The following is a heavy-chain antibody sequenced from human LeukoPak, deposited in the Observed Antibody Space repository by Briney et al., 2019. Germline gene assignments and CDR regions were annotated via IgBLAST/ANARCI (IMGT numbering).Heavy chain of an antibody. Sequence: PGGSLRLSCAASGFNFNTYRMTWVRQAPGKGLEWVANINQDGTEKYYVDSVKGRFTISRDNSKNSLYLQLNSLRADDTAVFFCARLASMPRGPYSFYFMEVWGKGTTVTISS. CDR2: INQDGTEK. CDR3: ARLASMPRGPYSFYFMEV. J-gene: IGHJ6*03. CDR1: GFNFNTYR. D-gene: IGHD3-10*01. V-gene: IGHV3-7*01.